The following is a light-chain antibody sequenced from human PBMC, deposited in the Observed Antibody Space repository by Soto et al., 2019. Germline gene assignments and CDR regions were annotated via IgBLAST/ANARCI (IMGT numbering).Light chain of an antibody. CDR1: SSDVGYSNY. J-gene: IGLJ2*01. CDR2: DVS. CDR3: CSFAVGSTLV. Sequence: QSALTQPASVSGSPGQSIAISCTGTSSDVGYSNYVSWYQQLPGKAPKLMIYDVSDRPSGVSNRFSGSKSGSTASLTISGLQAEDEADYYCCSFAVGSTLVFGGGTKLTVL. V-gene: IGLV2-23*02.